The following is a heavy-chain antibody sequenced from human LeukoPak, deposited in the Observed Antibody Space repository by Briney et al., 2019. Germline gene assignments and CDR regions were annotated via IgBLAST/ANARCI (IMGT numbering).Heavy chain of an antibody. V-gene: IGHV3-23*01. D-gene: IGHD6-19*01. Sequence: GGSLRLSCAASGFTFSSYAMNWVRQDPGKGLEWVSSISESGGTTDYADSVKGRFTISRDNSKNTLYLQMNSLRAEDTAVYYCARQWLINGWGQGILVTVSS. CDR2: ISESGGTT. J-gene: IGHJ4*02. CDR1: GFTFSSYA. CDR3: ARQWLING.